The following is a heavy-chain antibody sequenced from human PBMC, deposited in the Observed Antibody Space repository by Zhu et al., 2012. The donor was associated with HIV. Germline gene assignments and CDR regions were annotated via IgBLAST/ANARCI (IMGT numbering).Heavy chain of an antibody. CDR3: ARGGFRYSASGSYSFDF. J-gene: IGHJ4*02. CDR2: INQSAIS. D-gene: IGHD3-10*01. V-gene: IGHV4-34*02. CDR1: GGSFSGFY. Sequence: QVQLQQWGAGLLKPSETLSLTCAVYGGSFSGFYWTWIRQPPGKGLEWVGEINQSAISTYNPSLKSRVTMSVDTSKNQFPLKLRSVTAADTAVYYCARGGFRYSASGSYSFDFWGQGTLVTVSS.